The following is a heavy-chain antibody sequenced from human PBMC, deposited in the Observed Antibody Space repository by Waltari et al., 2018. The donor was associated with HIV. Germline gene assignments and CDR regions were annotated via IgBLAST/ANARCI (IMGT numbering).Heavy chain of an antibody. D-gene: IGHD3-10*01. V-gene: IGHV3-20*04. Sequence: EVQLGASGGGVVRPGGSLRLSCVASGSSFISYGLSWVRQGQGKGLEWVVGINGKGESRRYGDCVKGSFSISRYNSKNSLYLEMNSLRVEDTAFYYCARIRRKFGEPRPTGWFDPWGQGTQVIVSS. CDR3: ARIRRKFGEPRPTGWFDP. CDR2: INGKGESR. J-gene: IGHJ5*02. CDR1: GSSFISYG.